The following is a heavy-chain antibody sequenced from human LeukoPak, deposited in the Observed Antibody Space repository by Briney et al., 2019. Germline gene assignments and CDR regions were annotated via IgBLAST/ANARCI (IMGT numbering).Heavy chain of an antibody. CDR1: GLTFSSYS. D-gene: IGHD6-19*01. V-gene: IGHV3-21*01. CDR2: IVSSPSTFI. CDR3: ARDQKQKVQQWLLGADP. Sequence: KTGGSLRLSCAASGLTFSSYSMNWVRQAPGKGLEWVSSIVSSPSTFIYNADSLKGRFTISRDNAKNSLYLQMNSLRAEDTAVYYCARDQKQKVQQWLLGADPWGQGTLVTVSS. J-gene: IGHJ5*02.